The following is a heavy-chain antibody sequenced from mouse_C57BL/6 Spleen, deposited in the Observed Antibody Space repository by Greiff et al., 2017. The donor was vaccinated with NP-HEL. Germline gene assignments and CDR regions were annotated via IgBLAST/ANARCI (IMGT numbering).Heavy chain of an antibody. Sequence: QVQLQQPGAELVRPGSSVTLSCKASGYTFTSYWMHWVKQRPIQGLEWIGNIDPSDSETHYNQKFKDKATLTVDKSSSTAYMQLSSLTSEDSAVYYCERSLGGSSYSYWGQGTTLTVSS. CDR1: GYTFTSYW. V-gene: IGHV1-52*01. J-gene: IGHJ2*01. CDR3: ERSLGGSSYSY. D-gene: IGHD1-1*01. CDR2: IDPSDSET.